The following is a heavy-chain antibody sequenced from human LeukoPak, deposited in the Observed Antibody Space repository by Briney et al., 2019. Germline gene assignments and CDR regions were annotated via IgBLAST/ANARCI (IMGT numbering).Heavy chain of an antibody. J-gene: IGHJ4*02. Sequence: GASVKVSCKASGYTFTGYYMHWVRQAPGQGLEWMGWINPNSGGTNYAQKFQGRVTMTRDTSISTAYMELSRLRSDDTAVYYCARTNMVRGVIIGYWGQGTLVTVSS. CDR2: INPNSGGT. V-gene: IGHV1-2*02. CDR3: ARTNMVRGVIIGY. CDR1: GYTFTGYY. D-gene: IGHD3-10*01.